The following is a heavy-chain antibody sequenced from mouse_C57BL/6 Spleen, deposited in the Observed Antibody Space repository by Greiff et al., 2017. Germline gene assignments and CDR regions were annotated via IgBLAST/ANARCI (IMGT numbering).Heavy chain of an antibody. D-gene: IGHD1-1*01. CDR1: GYTFTDYE. Sequence: VQLVESGAELVRPGASVTLSCKASGYTFTDYEMHWVKQTPVHGLEWIGAIDPETGGTAYNQKFKGKAILTADKSSSTAYMELRSLTSEDSAVYYCTSSQFITTSGDYWGQGTSVTVSS. V-gene: IGHV1-15*01. CDR2: IDPETGGT. CDR3: TSSQFITTSGDY. J-gene: IGHJ4*01.